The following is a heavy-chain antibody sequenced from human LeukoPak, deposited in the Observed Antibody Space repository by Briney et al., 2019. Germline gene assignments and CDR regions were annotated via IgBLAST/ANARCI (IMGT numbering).Heavy chain of an antibody. V-gene: IGHV3-74*01. CDR1: GFTFSLSW. CDR2: IKHDGST. CDR3: ARDRTYSSDY. D-gene: IGHD2-21*01. J-gene: IGHJ4*02. Sequence: WGSLILSCAASGFTFSLSWMHWVRQAPGKGLMWVSVIKHDGSTNYADSAKGRFTISRDNAKNTVYLQMNSLTAEDTAIYYCARDRTYSSDYWGQGTVVNVSS.